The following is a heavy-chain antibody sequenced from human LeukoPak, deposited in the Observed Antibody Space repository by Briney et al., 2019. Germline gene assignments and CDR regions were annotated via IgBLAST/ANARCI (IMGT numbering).Heavy chain of an antibody. V-gene: IGHV3-23*01. Sequence: GGSPRLSCVASGFTFSKYTMSWVRQAPGKGLEWVSGIYGGGSGSTFYAESVKGRFTISRDNSKNTLYLRMNSLRDEDTAIYYCAKDFTPDGIWDIDYWGRGTLITVSS. J-gene: IGHJ4*02. CDR2: IYGGGSGST. D-gene: IGHD1-14*01. CDR3: AKDFTPDGIWDIDY. CDR1: GFTFSKYT.